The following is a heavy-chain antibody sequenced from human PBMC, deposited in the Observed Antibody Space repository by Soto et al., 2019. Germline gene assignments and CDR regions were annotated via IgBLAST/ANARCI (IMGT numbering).Heavy chain of an antibody. CDR3: ARGYDYVWGSYRSDAFDI. V-gene: IGHV1-3*01. Sequence: QVHLVQSGAEVKKPGASVKVSCKASGYTFTNYAIHWVRQAPGQRLEWMGWINAGNRNTEYSQKFQGRIIMTKDTSANTAHMELSSLTSEDTAFYYCARGYDYVWGSYRSDAFDIWGQGTMVTVSS. CDR1: GYTFTNYA. J-gene: IGHJ3*02. CDR2: INAGNRNT. D-gene: IGHD3-16*02.